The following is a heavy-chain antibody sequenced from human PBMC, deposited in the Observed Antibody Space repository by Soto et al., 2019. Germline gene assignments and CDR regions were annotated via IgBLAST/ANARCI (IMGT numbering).Heavy chain of an antibody. CDR1: GFSFTSYT. V-gene: IGHV3-21*03. J-gene: IGHJ3*02. D-gene: IGHD3-10*01. Sequence: EVQLVESGGGLVKPGGSLRVSCAASGFSFTSYTMNWVRQAPGKGLEWVASSSAGGRAIYYADSLKGRSTVSRDNATSSLYLQMNSLSVVDTAVYYCARSTPGNPFDIWGQGTMVTVSS. CDR2: SSAGGRAI. CDR3: ARSTPGNPFDI.